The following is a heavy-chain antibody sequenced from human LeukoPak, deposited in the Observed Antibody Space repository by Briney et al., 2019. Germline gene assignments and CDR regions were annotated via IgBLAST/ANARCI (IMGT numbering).Heavy chain of an antibody. D-gene: IGHD2-15*01. CDR2: IYHSGST. CDR1: GYSISSGYY. J-gene: IGHJ3*01. Sequence: SETLSLTCTVSGYSISSGYYWGWIRQPPGKGLEWIGSIYHSGSTYYNPSLKSRVTISVDTSKNQFSLKVSSVTAADTALYYCARAGDLIVVAMGAFDVWGQGTMVTVSS. V-gene: IGHV4-38-2*02. CDR3: ARAGDLIVVAMGAFDV.